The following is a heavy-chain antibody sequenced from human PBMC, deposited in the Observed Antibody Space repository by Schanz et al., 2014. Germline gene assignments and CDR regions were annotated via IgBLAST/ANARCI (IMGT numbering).Heavy chain of an antibody. V-gene: IGHV3-9*01. D-gene: IGHD3-22*01. CDR2: VSWNSASI. CDR1: GFTFDDFA. CDR3: AKEDRNHNSDYVY. J-gene: IGHJ4*02. Sequence: EVQLVQSGGGLVQPGRALRLSCAASGFTFDDFAMHWVRQVPGKGLEWVSGVSWNSASIGYAESVRGRFTISRDNAKNSLYLQMNSLRTEDTAVYYCAKEDRNHNSDYVYWGQGTLVTVSS.